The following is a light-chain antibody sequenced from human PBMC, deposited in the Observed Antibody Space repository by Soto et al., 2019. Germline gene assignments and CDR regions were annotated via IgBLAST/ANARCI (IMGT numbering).Light chain of an antibody. CDR1: NNDVCGYNY. CDR3: SSYTSSSTLSTYV. V-gene: IGLV2-14*03. CDR2: DVS. Sequence: QSFLTQPASVSGSPGQSITISLTGTNNDVCGYNYVSWYQHPPGKAPKRIIYDVSNRPSGVSNRFSGSKSGNTASLIISGLQAEDEADYYCSSYTSSSTLSTYVFGTGTKVTVL. J-gene: IGLJ1*01.